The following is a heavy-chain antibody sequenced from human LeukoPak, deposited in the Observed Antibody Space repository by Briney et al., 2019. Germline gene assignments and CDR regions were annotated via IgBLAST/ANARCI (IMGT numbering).Heavy chain of an antibody. CDR1: GYTFTSYG. D-gene: IGHD3-22*01. CDR3: AGGYYDSSVVPIDY. J-gene: IGHJ4*02. Sequence: ASVKVSCKASGYTFTSYGISWVRQAPGQGLEWMGWISAYNGNTNYAQKFQGRVTITADESTSTAYMELSSLRSEDTAVYYCAGGYYDSSVVPIDYWGQGTLVTVSS. V-gene: IGHV1-18*01. CDR2: ISAYNGNT.